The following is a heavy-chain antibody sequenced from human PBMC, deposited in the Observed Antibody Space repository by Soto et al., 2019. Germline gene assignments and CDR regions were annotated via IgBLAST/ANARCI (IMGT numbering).Heavy chain of an antibody. J-gene: IGHJ6*02. V-gene: IGHV4-59*01. Sequence: QVQLQESGPGLVKPSETLSLTCTVSGGSISSYYWSWIRQPPGKGLEWIGYIYYSGSTNYNPSLRRRVTVSVDPSKNQVALKLRSVPAADTAVYYCARTGSSGWYLGYYYYYGMDVWGQGTTVTVSS. CDR1: GGSISSYY. D-gene: IGHD6-19*01. CDR2: IYYSGST. CDR3: ARTGSSGWYLGYYYYYGMDV.